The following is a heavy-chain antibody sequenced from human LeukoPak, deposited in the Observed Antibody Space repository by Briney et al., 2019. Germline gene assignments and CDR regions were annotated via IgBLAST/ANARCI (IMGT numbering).Heavy chain of an antibody. J-gene: IGHJ5*02. CDR1: GFTFSDSA. V-gene: IGHV3-73*01. CDR3: TTPNEGNWFDP. CDR2: IRDKGYGHAT. D-gene: IGHD2-8*01. Sequence: GGSLRLSCAASGFTFSDSAIHWVRQASGKGLEWVGRIRDKGYGHATAYAASVKGRFTLSRDDSKNTAYLQMNSLKTEDTALYYCTTPNEGNWFDPWGQGTLVAVSS.